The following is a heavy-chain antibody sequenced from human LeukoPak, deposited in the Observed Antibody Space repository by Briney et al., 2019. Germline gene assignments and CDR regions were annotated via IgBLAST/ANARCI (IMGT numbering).Heavy chain of an antibody. CDR3: ARVGYSSGWYRN. D-gene: IGHD6-19*01. V-gene: IGHV3-73*01. CDR2: IRSKANSYAT. CDR1: GFTFSGSA. Sequence: PGGSLRLSCAASGFTFSGSAMHWVRQASGKGLEWVGRIRSKANSYATAYAASVKGRFTISRDTSKNTVFLQMNNPRAEDTAVYYCARVGYSSGWYRNWGQGTLVTVSS. J-gene: IGHJ4*02.